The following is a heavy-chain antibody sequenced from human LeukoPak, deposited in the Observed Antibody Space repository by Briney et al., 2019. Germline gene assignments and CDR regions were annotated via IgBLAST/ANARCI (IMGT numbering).Heavy chain of an antibody. J-gene: IGHJ4*02. D-gene: IGHD6-13*01. CDR3: ARQLVPYYFDY. Sequence: ASVKVSCKASGYTFTSYNINWVRQASGQGLEWMGWISSYNGKTNYAQKLQGRVTMTTDTSTSTAYMELRSLRSDDTAVYYCARQLVPYYFDYWGQGTLVTVSS. V-gene: IGHV1-18*01. CDR1: GYTFTSYN. CDR2: ISSYNGKT.